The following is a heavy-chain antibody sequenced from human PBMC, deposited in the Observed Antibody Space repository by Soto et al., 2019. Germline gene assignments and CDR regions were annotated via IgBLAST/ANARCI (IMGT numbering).Heavy chain of an antibody. D-gene: IGHD2-15*01. CDR2: IDDISGRT. V-gene: IGHV3-23*01. J-gene: IGHJ4*02. CDR3: TKDPDTRGYCSGDNCYRDF. CDR1: GFTFRSFP. Sequence: GGSLRLSCLASGFTFRSFPMTWVRQAPGKGLEWVATIDDISGRTSHADSVEGRFTISRDDSMSTLYLQMNGLRAEDTALYFCTKDPDTRGYCSGDNCYRDFWGQGTLVTVSS.